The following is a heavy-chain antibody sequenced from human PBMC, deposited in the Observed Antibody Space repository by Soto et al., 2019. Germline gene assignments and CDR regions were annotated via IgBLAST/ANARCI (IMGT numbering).Heavy chain of an antibody. CDR3: ARSYWAGQCPVNSFDV. V-gene: IGHV1-46*01. J-gene: IGHJ3*01. D-gene: IGHD2-21*01. CDR1: GYILSSYN. Sequence: QVQLVQSGAEVKKPGTSVKVSCQASGYILSSYNMNWVRRAPGQGLEWMGIINPSSGASTYAQKFQDRGMMTRDRSTSTVYMELTSLTSDDTAEYYCARSYWAGQCPVNSFDVWGQGTLVTVSS. CDR2: INPSSGAS.